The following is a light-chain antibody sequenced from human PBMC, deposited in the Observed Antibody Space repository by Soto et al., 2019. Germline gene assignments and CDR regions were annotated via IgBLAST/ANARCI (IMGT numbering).Light chain of an antibody. J-gene: IGLJ1*01. V-gene: IGLV2-14*01. CDR2: EVT. Sequence: QSALTQPASVSASPGQSITISCTGTSSDVGTYDDVSWYRQHPGKAPRLLIYEVTNRPSGVSNRFSGSKSGDTASLTISGLQDEEEGAYYCSSYTIGSTYVFGSGTKVTV. CDR3: SSYTIGSTYV. CDR1: SSDVGTYDD.